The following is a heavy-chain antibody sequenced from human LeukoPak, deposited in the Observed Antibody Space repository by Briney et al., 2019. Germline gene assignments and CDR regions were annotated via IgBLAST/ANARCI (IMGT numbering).Heavy chain of an antibody. J-gene: IGHJ4*02. CDR3: ARTTSMTASGYDY. V-gene: IGHV1-8*03. D-gene: IGHD2-21*02. CDR1: GYTFTNYH. Sequence: ASVKVSCKASGYTFTNYHINWVRQASGQGLEWMTWINPDTGDKGHARKFQDRVTITTDTSISTAYMELSSLSSEDTAVYFCARTTSMTASGYDYWGQGTLVSVSS. CDR2: INPDTGDK.